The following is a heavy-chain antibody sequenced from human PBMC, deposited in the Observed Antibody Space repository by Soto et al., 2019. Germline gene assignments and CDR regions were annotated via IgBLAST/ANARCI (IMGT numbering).Heavy chain of an antibody. Sequence: PGGSLRLSCAASGFTFSSYAMSWVRQAPGKGLEWVSAISVSGGSTYYADSVKGRFTISRDNSKNTLYLQMNSLRAEDAAVYFCARYSGSYPSYYFDYWGQGTLVTVS. CDR1: GFTFSSYA. D-gene: IGHD1-26*01. J-gene: IGHJ4*02. CDR2: ISVSGGST. CDR3: ARYSGSYPSYYFDY. V-gene: IGHV3-23*01.